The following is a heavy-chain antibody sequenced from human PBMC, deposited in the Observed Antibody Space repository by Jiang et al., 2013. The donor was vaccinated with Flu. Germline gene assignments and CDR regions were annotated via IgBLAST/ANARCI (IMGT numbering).Heavy chain of an antibody. Sequence: PGLVKPSETLSLSCTVSGGSISSPIYCWGWVRQPPGKGLEWIGNIYYSGSTYYSGSTYSNPSLKSRVTISVDTSKNQFSLNLSSVTAADTAVYYCARIYYYNTSGYSGYYFDYWGQGTLVTVSS. CDR1: GGSISSPIYC. CDR2: IYYSGSTYYSGST. J-gene: IGHJ4*02. CDR3: ARIYYYNTSGYSGYYFDY. D-gene: IGHD3-22*01. V-gene: IGHV4-39*07.